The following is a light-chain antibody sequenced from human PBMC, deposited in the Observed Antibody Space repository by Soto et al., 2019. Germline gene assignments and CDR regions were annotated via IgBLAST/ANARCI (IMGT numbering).Light chain of an antibody. CDR3: QQYYSTPPT. J-gene: IGKJ4*01. CDR2: CAS. CDR1: QSVLYSSNNKNY. V-gene: IGKV4-1*01. Sequence: DIVMTQSPDSLAVSLGETATINCKSSQSVLYSSNNKNYLAWYQQKPGQPPKLLIYCASTRETGVPDRFSGSGSGTDFTLTISSLQAEDVAVYYCQQYYSTPPTFGGGTKVEIK.